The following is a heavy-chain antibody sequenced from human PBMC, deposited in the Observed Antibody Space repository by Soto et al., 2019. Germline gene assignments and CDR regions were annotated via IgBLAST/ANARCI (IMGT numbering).Heavy chain of an antibody. CDR3: ARGRPGYSSGRLAY. V-gene: IGHV4-34*01. CDR1: GGSFSGYY. CDR2: INHSGST. J-gene: IGHJ4*02. Sequence: AGTLSLTCAVSGGSFSGYYRSWVRQPPGKGLEWIGEINHSGSTNYNPSLKSRVTTSVDTSTNQFSLMLITVTAADAAVYYCARGRPGYSSGRLAYGGQGTLVTV. D-gene: IGHD6-19*01.